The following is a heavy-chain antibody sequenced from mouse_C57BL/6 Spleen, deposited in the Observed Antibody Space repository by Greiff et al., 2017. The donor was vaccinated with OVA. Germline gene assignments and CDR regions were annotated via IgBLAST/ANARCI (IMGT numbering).Heavy chain of an antibody. D-gene: IGHD2-4*01. CDR2: ISGGGGNT. CDR3: ARDDSSFAY. V-gene: IGHV5-9*01. Sequence: EVQRVESGGGLVKPGGSLKLSCAASGFTFSSYTMSWVRQTPEKRLEWVATISGGGGNTYYPDSVKGRFTISRDNAKNTLYLQMSSLRSEDTALYYCARDDSSFAYWGQGTLVTVSA. J-gene: IGHJ3*01. CDR1: GFTFSSYT.